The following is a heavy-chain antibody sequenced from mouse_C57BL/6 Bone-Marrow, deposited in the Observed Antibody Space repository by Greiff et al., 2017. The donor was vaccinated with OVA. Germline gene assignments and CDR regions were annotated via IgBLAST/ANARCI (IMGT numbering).Heavy chain of an antibody. Sequence: QVQLQQSGAELVKPGASVKLSCKASGYTFTSYWMQWVKQRPGQGLEWIGEIDPSDSYTNYNQKFKGKATLTVDTSSSTAYMQLSSLTSEDSAVYYCARYPSLNWYFDVWGTGTTVTVSS. CDR2: IDPSDSYT. CDR3: ARYPSLNWYFDV. CDR1: GYTFTSYW. V-gene: IGHV1-50*01. D-gene: IGHD6-1*01. J-gene: IGHJ1*03.